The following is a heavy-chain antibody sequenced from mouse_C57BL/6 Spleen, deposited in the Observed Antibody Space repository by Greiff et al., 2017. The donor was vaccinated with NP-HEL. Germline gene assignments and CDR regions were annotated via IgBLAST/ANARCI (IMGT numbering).Heavy chain of an antibody. CDR2: ISSGSSTI. J-gene: IGHJ4*01. Sequence: EVMLVESGGGLVKPGGSLKLSCAASGFTFSDYGMHWVRQAPEKGLEWVAYISSGSSTIYYADTVKGRFTISRDNAKNTLFLQTTSLRSEDTAMYYCARVPYYYGSGYYAMDYWGQGTSVTVSS. V-gene: IGHV5-17*01. CDR3: ARVPYYYGSGYYAMDY. D-gene: IGHD1-1*01. CDR1: GFTFSDYG.